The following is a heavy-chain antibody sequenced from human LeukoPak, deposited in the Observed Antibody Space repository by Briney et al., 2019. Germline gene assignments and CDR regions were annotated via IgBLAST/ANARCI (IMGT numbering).Heavy chain of an antibody. V-gene: IGHV4-30-4*01. Sequence: PSQTLSLTCTVSGGSISSGDYYWSWIRQPPGKGLEWIGYIYYSGSTYYNPTLKSRVTISVDTSKNQFSLKLSSVTAADTAVYYCARGAGLGDWFDPWAREPWSPSPQ. D-gene: IGHD3-10*01. CDR2: IYYSGST. J-gene: IGHJ5*02. CDR3: ARGAGLGDWFDP. CDR1: GGSISSGDYY.